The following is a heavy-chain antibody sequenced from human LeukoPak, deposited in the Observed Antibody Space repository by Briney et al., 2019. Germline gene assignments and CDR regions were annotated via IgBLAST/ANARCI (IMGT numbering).Heavy chain of an antibody. CDR1: EFTFSSYG. V-gene: IGHV3-30*02. J-gene: IGHJ4*02. CDR3: AKAYRSGSYTPFDY. CDR2: IRYDGSNK. D-gene: IGHD3-10*01. Sequence: GGSLRLSCAASEFTFSSYGMRWVRQAPGKGLEWVAFIRYDGSNKYADSVKGRFTISRDSSKNTLYLQMNSLRAEDTAVYYCAKAYRSGSYTPFDYWGQGTLVTVSS.